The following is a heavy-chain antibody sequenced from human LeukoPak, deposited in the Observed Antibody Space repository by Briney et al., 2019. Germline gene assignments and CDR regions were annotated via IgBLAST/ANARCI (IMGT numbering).Heavy chain of an antibody. D-gene: IGHD2-2*01. J-gene: IGHJ6*03. V-gene: IGHV1-18*01. CDR3: ARSGYCSSTSCYLSYYYYYMDV. Sequence: ASVKVSCKASGYTFTSYGISWVRQAPGQGLEWMGWISAYNGNTNYAQKLQGRVTMTTDTSTSTAYMELRSLRSDDTSVYYCARSGYCSSTSCYLSYYYYYMDVWGKGTTVTVSS. CDR2: ISAYNGNT. CDR1: GYTFTSYG.